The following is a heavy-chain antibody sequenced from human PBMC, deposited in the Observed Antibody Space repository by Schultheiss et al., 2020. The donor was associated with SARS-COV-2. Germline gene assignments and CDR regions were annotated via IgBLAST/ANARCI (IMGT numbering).Heavy chain of an antibody. V-gene: IGHV4-59*08. CDR2: IHDSGIT. CDR3: ARQEAGYCDGRRCTAVRSFDY. D-gene: IGHD2-15*01. J-gene: IGHJ4*02. CDR1: GVSISSYC. Sequence: SETLSLTCTVSGVSISSYCWNWIRQSPGKGLEWIGFIHDSGITNYNPSLKSRVTISVDTSKNQFSLKLSSVTAAETAVYYCARQEAGYCDGRRCTAVRSFDYWGRGALVTGSS.